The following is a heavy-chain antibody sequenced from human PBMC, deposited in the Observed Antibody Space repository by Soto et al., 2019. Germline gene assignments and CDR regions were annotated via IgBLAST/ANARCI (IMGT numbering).Heavy chain of an antibody. V-gene: IGHV1-18*01. CDR3: ARDSDPYCSSTSCYPNWFDP. D-gene: IGHD2-2*01. CDR1: GYTFTGYG. J-gene: IGHJ5*02. CDR2: ISAYNGNT. Sequence: ASVKVSCKASGYTFTGYGISWVRQAPGQGLEWMGWISAYNGNTNYAQKLQGRVTMTTDTSTSTAYMELRSLRSDDTAVYYCARDSDPYCSSTSCYPNWFDPWGQGTLVTVSS.